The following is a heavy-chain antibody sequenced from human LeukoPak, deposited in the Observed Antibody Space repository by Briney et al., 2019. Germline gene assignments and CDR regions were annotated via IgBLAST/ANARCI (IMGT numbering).Heavy chain of an antibody. V-gene: IGHV3-30*18. Sequence: GGSLRLSCAASGFTFSNFGMHWVRQAPGKGLEWVAVISDDGSNIHYADSVRGRFTISRDNFRNTLFLQTSSLRGEDTAVYYCAKDRIEWFGELLSSFDFWGQGTLVTVSS. CDR2: ISDDGSNI. CDR3: AKDRIEWFGELLSSFDF. D-gene: IGHD3-10*01. J-gene: IGHJ4*02. CDR1: GFTFSNFG.